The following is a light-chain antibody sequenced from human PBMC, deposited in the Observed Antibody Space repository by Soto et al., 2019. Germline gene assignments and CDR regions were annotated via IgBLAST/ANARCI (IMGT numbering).Light chain of an antibody. CDR1: QSVSYY. J-gene: IGKJ5*01. CDR3: QQYDNWPPIT. CDR2: DAS. V-gene: IGKV3D-15*01. Sequence: IVLTQSPGTLSLSPGERATLSCRASQSVSYYLAWYQQKPGQAPRLLIYDASSRATGVPDRFIGSGSGTEFTLTISSLQSEDFAVYYCQQYDNWPPITFGQGTRLEIK.